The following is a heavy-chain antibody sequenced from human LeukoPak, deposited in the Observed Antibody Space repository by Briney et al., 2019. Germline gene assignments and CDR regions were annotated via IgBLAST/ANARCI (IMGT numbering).Heavy chain of an antibody. CDR1: GYSFTSYW. CDR2: IDPSDSYT. V-gene: IGHV5-10-1*01. D-gene: IGHD2-2*01. CDR3: ARHGSTNLDY. Sequence: GESLKISCKGSGYSFTSYWISWVRQMPGKGLGWMGRIDPSDSYTNYSPSFQGHVTISADKSISTAYLQWSSLKASDTAMYYCARHGSTNLDYWGQGTLVTVSS. J-gene: IGHJ4*02.